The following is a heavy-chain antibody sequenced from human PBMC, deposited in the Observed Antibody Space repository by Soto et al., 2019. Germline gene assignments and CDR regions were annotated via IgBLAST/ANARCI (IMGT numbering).Heavy chain of an antibody. Sequence: PLGVLRLSCAASGFTVSSNYMSWVRQAPGKGLEWVSVIYSGGSTYYADSVKGRFTISRDNSKTTLYLQMNSLRAEDTAVYYCATNHHAEYSSGWKYYGMDVWGQVTTFTVSS. CDR1: GFTVSSNY. CDR3: ATNHHAEYSSGWKYYGMDV. D-gene: IGHD6-19*01. V-gene: IGHV3-53*01. CDR2: IYSGGST. J-gene: IGHJ6*02.